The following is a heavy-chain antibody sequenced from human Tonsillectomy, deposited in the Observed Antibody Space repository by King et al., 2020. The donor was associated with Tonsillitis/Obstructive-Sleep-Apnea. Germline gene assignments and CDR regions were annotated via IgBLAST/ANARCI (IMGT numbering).Heavy chain of an antibody. CDR3: VKGYTGYDSWFDL. Sequence: VQLVESGGGLVQPGRSLSLSCAASGFTFDDYAMHWVRQAPGKGLEWVSGISWNGGTIGYADSVKGRFTISRDNAQNSLYLQMNSLRAEDTALYYCVKGYTGYDSWFDLWGQGTLVTVSS. D-gene: IGHD5-12*01. CDR1: GFTFDDYA. V-gene: IGHV3-9*01. CDR2: ISWNGGTI. J-gene: IGHJ5*02.